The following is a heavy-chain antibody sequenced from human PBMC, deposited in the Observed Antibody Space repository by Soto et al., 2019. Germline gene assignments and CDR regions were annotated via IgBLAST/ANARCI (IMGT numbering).Heavy chain of an antibody. Sequence: QVQLVESGGGVVQPGRSLSLSCAASGFPFTSYGMHWVREGPDKGLEWVAIISYDGSDKYYADSVKGRFTISRDNSKNTLYLQMNSLRPEDTALYYCVGGQYYFDYRGHGTLVIVSS. CDR2: ISYDGSDK. CDR3: VGGQYYFDY. V-gene: IGHV3-30*03. D-gene: IGHD3-10*01. J-gene: IGHJ4*01. CDR1: GFPFTSYG.